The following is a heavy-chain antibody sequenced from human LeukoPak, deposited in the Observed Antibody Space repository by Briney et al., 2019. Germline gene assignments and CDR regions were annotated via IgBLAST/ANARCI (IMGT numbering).Heavy chain of an antibody. CDR3: ASTGYRKGTFDI. CDR1: GGSFSGYY. V-gene: IGHV4-34*01. CDR2: INHSGST. Sequence: SETLSLTCAVYGGSFSGYYWSWIRQPPGKGLEWIGEINHSGSTNYNPSLKSRVTISVDTSKNQFSLKLSSVTAADTAVYYCASTGYRKGTFDIWGQGTMVTVSS. D-gene: IGHD6-13*01. J-gene: IGHJ3*02.